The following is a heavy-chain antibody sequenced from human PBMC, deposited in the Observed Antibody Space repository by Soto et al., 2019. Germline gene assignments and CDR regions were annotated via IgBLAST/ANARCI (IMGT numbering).Heavy chain of an antibody. D-gene: IGHD1-26*01. CDR1: GYTFTSYY. CDR2: INPNGGST. CDR3: AARGPGRMAFDI. Sequence: ASVKVSCKASGYTFTSYYMHWVRQAPGQGLEWMGIINPNGGSTSYAQKFQGRVTMTRDTSTSTVYMELSSLRSEDTAVYYCAARGPGRMAFDIWGQGTMVTVSS. J-gene: IGHJ3*02. V-gene: IGHV1-46*01.